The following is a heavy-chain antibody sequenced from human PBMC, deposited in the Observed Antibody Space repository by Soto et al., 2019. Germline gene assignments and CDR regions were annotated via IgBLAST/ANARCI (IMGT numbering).Heavy chain of an antibody. CDR1: GYTFTGYC. D-gene: IGHD6-6*01. V-gene: IGHV1-2*02. CDR3: ARMPSSIAARVVMYYFDY. CDR2: INPNSGGT. Sequence: ASVKVSCKASGYTFTGYCMHWVRQAPGQGLEWMGWINPNSGGTNYAQKFQGRVTMTRDTSISTAYMELSRLRSDDTAVYYCARMPSSIAARVVMYYFDYWGQGTLVTVSS. J-gene: IGHJ4*02.